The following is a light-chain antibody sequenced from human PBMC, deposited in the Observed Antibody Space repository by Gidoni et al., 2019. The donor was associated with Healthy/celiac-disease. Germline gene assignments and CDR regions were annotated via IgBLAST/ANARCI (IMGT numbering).Light chain of an antibody. CDR1: QSISSY. CDR2: AAS. CDR3: QQSYSTHTWT. V-gene: IGKV1-39*01. Sequence: DIQMTQSPSSLSASVGDRVTITCRASQSISSYLNWYQQKPGKAPKLLIYAASSLQSGVPSRFSVSGSGTDFTLTISSLQPEDFATYYCQQSYSTHTWTFXXXTKVEIK. J-gene: IGKJ1*01.